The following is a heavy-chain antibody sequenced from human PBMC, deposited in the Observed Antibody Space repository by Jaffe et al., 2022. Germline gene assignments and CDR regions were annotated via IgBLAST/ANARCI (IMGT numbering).Heavy chain of an antibody. CDR3: ARALGYCSGGSCYSNWYFDL. CDR1: GFTFSDYY. CDR2: ISSSGSTI. V-gene: IGHV3-11*01. J-gene: IGHJ2*01. Sequence: QVQLVESGGGLVKPGGSLRLSCAASGFTFSDYYMSWIRQAPGKGLEWVSYISSSGSTIYYADSVKGRFTISRDNAKNSLYLQMNSLRAEDTAVYYCARALGYCSGGSCYSNWYFDLWGRGTLVTVSS. D-gene: IGHD2-15*01.